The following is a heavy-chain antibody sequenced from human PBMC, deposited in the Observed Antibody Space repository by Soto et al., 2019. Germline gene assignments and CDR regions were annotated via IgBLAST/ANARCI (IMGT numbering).Heavy chain of an antibody. CDR3: ARDNTIFGVADYYYYGMDV. CDR1: GYTFTSYN. D-gene: IGHD3-3*01. J-gene: IGHJ6*02. Sequence: ASVKVSCKASGYTFTSYNMHWVRQAPGQGLEWMGIINPSGGSTSYAQKFQGRVTMTRDTSTSTVYMELSSLRSEDTAVYYCARDNTIFGVADYYYYGMDVWGQGTTVTVSS. CDR2: INPSGGST. V-gene: IGHV1-46*01.